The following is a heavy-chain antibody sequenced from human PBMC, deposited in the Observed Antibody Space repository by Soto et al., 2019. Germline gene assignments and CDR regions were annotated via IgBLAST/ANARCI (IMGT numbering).Heavy chain of an antibody. CDR3: ARAQYDSSGYYFGVSFDY. V-gene: IGHV4-30-4*01. D-gene: IGHD3-22*01. Sequence: SETLSLTCTFSGGSISIGDYYWSWIRQPPGKGLEWIGYIYYSGSTYYNPSLKSRVTISVDTSKNQFSLKLSSVTAADTAVYYCARAQYDSSGYYFGVSFDYWGQGTLVTVSS. J-gene: IGHJ4*01. CDR2: IYYSGST. CDR1: GGSISIGDYY.